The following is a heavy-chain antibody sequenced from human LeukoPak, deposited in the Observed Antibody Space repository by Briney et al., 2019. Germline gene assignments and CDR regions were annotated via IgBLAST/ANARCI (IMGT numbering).Heavy chain of an antibody. Sequence: SETLSLTCTVSGGSISSYYWSWIRQPPGKGLEWIGYIYYSGSTNYNPSLKSRVTISVDTSKNQFSLKLSSVTAADTAVYYCARLGLGYCSGGSCYSFDYWGQGTLVTVSS. CDR1: GGSISSYY. CDR3: ARLGLGYCSGGSCYSFDY. CDR2: IYYSGST. V-gene: IGHV4-59*08. J-gene: IGHJ4*02. D-gene: IGHD2-15*01.